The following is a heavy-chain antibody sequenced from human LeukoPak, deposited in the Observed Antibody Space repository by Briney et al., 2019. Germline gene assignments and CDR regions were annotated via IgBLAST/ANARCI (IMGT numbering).Heavy chain of an antibody. CDR2: INSDGSST. Sequence: PGGSQTLLCAASGFTFSSYQMHWVRQAPGKGLVWVSRINSDGSSTSYADSVKGRFTISRDNAKNTLYLQMNSLRAEDTAVYYCARDRYRGYCYYGMDVWAQGTTVTVSS. D-gene: IGHD3-16*02. V-gene: IGHV3-74*01. J-gene: IGHJ6*02. CDR3: ARDRYRGYCYYGMDV. CDR1: GFTFSSYQ.